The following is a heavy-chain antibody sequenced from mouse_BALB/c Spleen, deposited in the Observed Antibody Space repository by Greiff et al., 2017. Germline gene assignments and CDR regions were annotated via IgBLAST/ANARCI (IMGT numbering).Heavy chain of an antibody. J-gene: IGHJ4*01. CDR2: IWSGGST. Sequence: QVQLQQSGPGLVQPSQTLSITCTVSGFSFTSYGVHWVRQSPGKGLEWLGVIWSGGSTDYNAAFISRLSISKDNSKSQVFFKMNSLQANDTAIYYCARTLYGNLYYYAMDYWGQGTSVTVSS. CDR1: GFSFTSYG. CDR3: ARTLYGNLYYYAMDY. D-gene: IGHD2-1*01. V-gene: IGHV2-2*02.